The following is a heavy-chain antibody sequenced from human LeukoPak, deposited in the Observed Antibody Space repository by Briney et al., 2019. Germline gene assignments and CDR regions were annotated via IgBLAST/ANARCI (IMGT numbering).Heavy chain of an antibody. CDR2: ISSSSSYI. V-gene: IGHV3-21*01. CDR1: GFTFSNYG. J-gene: IGHJ4*02. D-gene: IGHD1-26*01. CDR3: AREGSGSYEVDY. Sequence: GRSLRLSCAASGFTFSNYGMHWVRQAPGKGLEWVSSISSSSSYIYYADSVKGRFTISRDNAKNSLYLQMNSLRAEDTAVYYCAREGSGSYEVDYWGQGTLVTVSS.